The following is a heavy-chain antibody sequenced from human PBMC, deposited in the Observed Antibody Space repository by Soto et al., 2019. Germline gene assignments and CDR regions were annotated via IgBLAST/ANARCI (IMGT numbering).Heavy chain of an antibody. V-gene: IGHV5-10-1*01. D-gene: IGHD1-1*01. Sequence: GESLKISCKGSGYSFTSYWISWVRQMPGKGLEWMGRIDPSDSYTNYSPSFQGHVTISADKSISTAYLQWSSLKASDTAMYYCARLPEVDRYKNYYYYGMDLWGQGTTVTVSS. CDR1: GYSFTSYW. J-gene: IGHJ6*02. CDR2: IDPSDSYT. CDR3: ARLPEVDRYKNYYYYGMDL.